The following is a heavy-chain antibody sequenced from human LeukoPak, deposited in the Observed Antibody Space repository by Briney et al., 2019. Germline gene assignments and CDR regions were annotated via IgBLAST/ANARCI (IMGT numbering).Heavy chain of an antibody. CDR1: GYTFTSYG. J-gene: IGHJ4*02. D-gene: IGHD6-13*01. CDR2: INPNSGGT. V-gene: IGHV1-2*02. Sequence: SVKVSFKASGYTFTSYGISWVRQAPGQGLEWMGWINPNSGGTNYAQKFQGRVTMTRDTSISTAYMELSRLRSDDTAVYYCARGTGYSSRHDYWGQGTLVTVSS. CDR3: ARGTGYSSRHDY.